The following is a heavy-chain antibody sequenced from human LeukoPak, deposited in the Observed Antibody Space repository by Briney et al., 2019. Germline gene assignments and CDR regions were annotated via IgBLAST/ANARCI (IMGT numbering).Heavy chain of an antibody. D-gene: IGHD3-10*01. V-gene: IGHV3-48*03. CDR1: GFTFSSYE. Sequence: PGGSLRLSCAASGFTFSSYEMNWVRQAPGKGLEWVSYISSSGSTIYYADSVKGRFTISRDNSKNTLYLQMNSLRAEDTAVYYCAKDTRKYGSGSYPFDYWGQGTLVTVSS. CDR3: AKDTRKYGSGSYPFDY. CDR2: ISSSGSTI. J-gene: IGHJ4*02.